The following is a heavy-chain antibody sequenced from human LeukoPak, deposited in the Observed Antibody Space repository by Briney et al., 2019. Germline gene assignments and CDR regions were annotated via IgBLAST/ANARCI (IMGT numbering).Heavy chain of an antibody. Sequence: SETLSLTCTISGGSISSFYWSWIRQPAGKGLQWIGRINSSGSTNYNPSLKSRVTMAVDTSKDQFSLRLSSVTAADTAVYYCARGFKVAGFDPWGQGTLVTVSS. J-gene: IGHJ5*02. CDR2: INSSGST. V-gene: IGHV4-4*07. D-gene: IGHD6-19*01. CDR1: GGSISSFY. CDR3: ARGFKVAGFDP.